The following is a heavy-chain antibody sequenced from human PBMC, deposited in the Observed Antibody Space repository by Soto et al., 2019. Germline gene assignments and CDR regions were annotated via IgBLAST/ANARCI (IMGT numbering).Heavy chain of an antibody. V-gene: IGHV1-3*01. D-gene: IGHD3-10*01. J-gene: IGHJ6*02. CDR2: ISAGSGNR. CDR1: GYTFATYP. CDR3: ARGSQGGSSLLASFQYGMDI. Sequence: SSVKVCCKTSGYTFATYPIHWVRQAPGQSLEWMGWISAGSGNRRFSQKFQGRVTITRDTPASTVYMELTSLRYEDTAVYYCARGSQGGSSLLASFQYGMDIWG.